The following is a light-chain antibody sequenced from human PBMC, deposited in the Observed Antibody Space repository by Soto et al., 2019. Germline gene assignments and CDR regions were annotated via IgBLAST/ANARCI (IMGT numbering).Light chain of an antibody. CDR1: SSDVGGYDY. CDR2: DVS. Sequence: QSVLTQPRSVSGSPGQSVTISCTGTSSDVGGYDYVSWYQQHPGKAPKLMVYDVSARPSGVPDRFSGSKSGNTASLTISGLQVEDEADYYCSSYAGSYTSVFGTGTKLTVL. V-gene: IGLV2-11*01. CDR3: SSYAGSYTSV. J-gene: IGLJ1*01.